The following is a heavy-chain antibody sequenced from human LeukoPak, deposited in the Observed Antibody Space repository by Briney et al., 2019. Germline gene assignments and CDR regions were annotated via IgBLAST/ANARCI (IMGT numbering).Heavy chain of an antibody. J-gene: IGHJ6*03. V-gene: IGHV1-18*01. Sequence: ASVTVSFKASGYTFTSYGISWVRQAPGQGLEWMGWISAYNGNTNYAQKLQGRVTITTDTSTSTAYMELSSLRSEDTAVYYCARDLPSWLPSPLGYYYMDVWGKGTTVTVSS. CDR2: ISAYNGNT. D-gene: IGHD5-12*01. CDR1: GYTFTSYG. CDR3: ARDLPSWLPSPLGYYYMDV.